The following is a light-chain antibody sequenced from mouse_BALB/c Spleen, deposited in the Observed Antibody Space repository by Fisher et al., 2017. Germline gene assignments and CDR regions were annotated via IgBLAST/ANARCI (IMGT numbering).Light chain of an antibody. CDR1: QSISNN. J-gene: IGKJ5*01. CDR3: QNGHSFPPT. CDR2: YAS. Sequence: DIVITQTTATLSVTPGDSVSLSCRASQSISNNLHWYQQKSHESPRLLIKYASQSISGIPSRFSGSGSGSDFTLSINSVEPEDVGVYYCQNGHSFPPTFGAGTKLELK. V-gene: IGKV5-39*01.